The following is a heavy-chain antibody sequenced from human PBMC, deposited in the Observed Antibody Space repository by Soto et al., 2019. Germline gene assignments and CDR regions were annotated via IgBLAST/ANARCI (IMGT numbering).Heavy chain of an antibody. Sequence: PSETLSLTCAISGGSITSSEWWSWVRQPPGKGLEWVGEISHSGSTNYNPSLKSRVTISLDKSRNQFSLNLNSVTAADTAVYYCASRTGTVPYWGQGTLVTVS. CDR3: ASRTGTVPY. D-gene: IGHD1-7*01. CDR1: GGSITSSEW. J-gene: IGHJ4*02. CDR2: ISHSGST. V-gene: IGHV4-4*02.